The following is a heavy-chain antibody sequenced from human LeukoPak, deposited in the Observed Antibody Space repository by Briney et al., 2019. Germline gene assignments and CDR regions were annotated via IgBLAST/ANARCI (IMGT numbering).Heavy chain of an antibody. D-gene: IGHD2-2*01. Sequence: ASVKVSCKASGYTCTSYGISWVRQAPGQGLEWMGWISAYNGNTNYAQKLQGRVTMTTDTSTSTAYMELRSLRSDDTAVYYCAREGYCSSTSCPDYYYYYGMDVWGQGTTVTVSS. J-gene: IGHJ6*02. CDR1: GYTCTSYG. V-gene: IGHV1-18*01. CDR3: AREGYCSSTSCPDYYYYYGMDV. CDR2: ISAYNGNT.